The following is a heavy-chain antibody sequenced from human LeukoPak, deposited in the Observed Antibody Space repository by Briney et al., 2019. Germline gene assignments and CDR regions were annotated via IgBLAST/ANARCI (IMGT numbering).Heavy chain of an antibody. D-gene: IGHD3-3*01. V-gene: IGHV3-30*04. J-gene: IGHJ4*02. CDR2: ISYDGSYK. Sequence: GGSLRLSCAASGFTFSSYAMHWVRQAPGKGLEWVAVISYDGSYKYYADSVKGRFTISRDNSKNSLYLQMNSLRAEDTAVYYCASETYYRFWSGPESGYWGQGTLVTVSS. CDR1: GFTFSSYA. CDR3: ASETYYRFWSGPESGY.